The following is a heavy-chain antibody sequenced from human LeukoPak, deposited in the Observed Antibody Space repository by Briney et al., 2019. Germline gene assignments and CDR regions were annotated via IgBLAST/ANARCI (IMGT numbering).Heavy chain of an antibody. V-gene: IGHV3-23*01. D-gene: IGHD5-24*01. CDR3: AELRIRGDGYNLP. Sequence: PGGSLRLSCAASGFTFSSYAMSWVRQAPGKGLEWVSAISGSGGSTYYADSVKGRFTISRDNSKNTLYLQMNSLRAEDTAVYCCAELRIRGDGYNLPWGQGTLVTVSS. J-gene: IGHJ5*02. CDR1: GFTFSSYA. CDR2: ISGSGGST.